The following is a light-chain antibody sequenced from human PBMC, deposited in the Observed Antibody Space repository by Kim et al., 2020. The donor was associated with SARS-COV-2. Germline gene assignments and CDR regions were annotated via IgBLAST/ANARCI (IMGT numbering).Light chain of an antibody. CDR3: QHYNGYPWT. CDR2: AAS. V-gene: IGKV1-16*01. J-gene: IGKJ1*01. CDR1: HDINNL. Sequence: DIQMTQSPSSLSASVGDRVTITCRASHDINNLLIWFQQKPGKAPKSLIYAASNLQSGVPSRFSGSGFGADFTLTISSLQPEDFATYYCQHYNGYPWTFGQGTKVDIK.